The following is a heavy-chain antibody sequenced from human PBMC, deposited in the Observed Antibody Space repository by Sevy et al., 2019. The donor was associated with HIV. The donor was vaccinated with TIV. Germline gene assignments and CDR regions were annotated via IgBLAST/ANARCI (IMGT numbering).Heavy chain of an antibody. CDR3: TRSPPVRSGDDSLNWFDP. CDR1: GGSISAYY. V-gene: IGHV4-59*01. CDR2: IYYTGST. Sequence: SETLSLTCTVSGGSISAYYWSWIRQPPGKALEYIGYIYYTGSTYYNPSLKNRVTISVDTSKNQFSLILSPVTAADTAVYYCTRSPPVRSGDDSLNWFDPWGQGTVVTVSS. D-gene: IGHD5-12*01. J-gene: IGHJ5*02.